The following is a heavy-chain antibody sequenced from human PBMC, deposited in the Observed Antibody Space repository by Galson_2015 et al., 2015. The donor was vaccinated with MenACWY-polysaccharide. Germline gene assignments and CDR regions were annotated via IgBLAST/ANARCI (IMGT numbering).Heavy chain of an antibody. CDR2: IYPGDSDT. D-gene: IGHD2-2*01. CDR1: GYSFTSYW. V-gene: IGHV5-51*01. J-gene: IGHJ4*02. CDR3: ARPAGYCSSTSCSLGYFDY. Sequence: QSGAEVKKPGESLQISCTGSGYSFTSYWIGWVRQMPGKGLEWMGIIYPGDSDTRYSPSFQGQVTISADKSISTAYLQWSSLKASDTAMYYCARPAGYCSSTSCSLGYFDYWGQGTLVTVSS.